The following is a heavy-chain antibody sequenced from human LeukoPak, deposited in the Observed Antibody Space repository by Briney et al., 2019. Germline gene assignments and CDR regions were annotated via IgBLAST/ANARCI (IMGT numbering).Heavy chain of an antibody. CDR3: AKPISGGLAVTADWFHP. Sequence: PGGSLRLSCAASGFAFNVYAMSWLRQPPGKGLEWVSTINANSGTTSYAASVRGRFSISRDKSKSTLYLQLSTLRADDTATYYCAKPISGGLAVTADWFHPWGQGTLVVVSS. J-gene: IGHJ5*01. V-gene: IGHV3-23*01. D-gene: IGHD6-19*01. CDR1: GFAFNVYA. CDR2: INANSGTT.